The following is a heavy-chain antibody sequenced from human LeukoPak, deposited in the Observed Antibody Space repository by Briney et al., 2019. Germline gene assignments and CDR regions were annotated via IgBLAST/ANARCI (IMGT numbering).Heavy chain of an antibody. D-gene: IGHD3-22*01. CDR1: GFTFSGYG. Sequence: GTSLRLSRAASGFTFSGYGMHWVRQAPGKGLEWVAIIWSGGTNKYYADSVKGRFTISRDNSKNTLYLQMDSLRAEDTALYYCARTHYDGGGYYKFDSWGQGTLVTVSS. V-gene: IGHV3-33*01. J-gene: IGHJ4*02. CDR3: ARTHYDGGGYYKFDS. CDR2: IWSGGTNK.